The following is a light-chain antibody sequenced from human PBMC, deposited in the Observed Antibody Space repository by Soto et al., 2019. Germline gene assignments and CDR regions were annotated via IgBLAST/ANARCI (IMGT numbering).Light chain of an antibody. V-gene: IGKV3-20*01. CDR1: QSVSSSY. CDR3: QQYGSSPHT. J-gene: IGKJ2*01. Sequence: EIVLTQSPGTLSLSPGERATLSCRASQSVSSSYLAWYQHKPGQAPRLLIYGASSRAPGIPDRFSGSWSGTDFTLPISRLEPEDFAVYYCQQYGSSPHTFGQGTKLQIK. CDR2: GAS.